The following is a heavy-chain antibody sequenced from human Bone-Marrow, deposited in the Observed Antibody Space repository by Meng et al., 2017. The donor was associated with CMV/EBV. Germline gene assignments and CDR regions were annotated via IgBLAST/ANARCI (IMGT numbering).Heavy chain of an antibody. V-gene: IGHV3-30*03. CDR1: GFTFSSYS. CDR2: ISYDGSNK. J-gene: IGHJ4*02. Sequence: GESLKISCAASGFTFSSYSMNWVRQAPGKGLEWVAVISYDGSNKYYADSVKGRFTISRDNSKNTLYLQMNSLRAEDTAVYYCARESVYGKDYWGQGTLVTVSS. D-gene: IGHD5/OR15-5a*01. CDR3: ARESVYGKDY.